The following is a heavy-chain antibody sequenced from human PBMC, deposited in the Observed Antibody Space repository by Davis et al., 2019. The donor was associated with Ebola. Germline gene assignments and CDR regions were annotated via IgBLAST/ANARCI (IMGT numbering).Heavy chain of an antibody. D-gene: IGHD6-13*01. V-gene: IGHV3-30*03. J-gene: IGHJ4*02. CDR1: GFTFSDYY. CDR2: ISYDGSDK. CDR3: ARGPSTGNSFSY. Sequence: GESLKISCAASGFTFSDYYMSWIRQAPGKGLEWVAVISYDGSDKYYADSVKGRFTISRDNAKNSLYLQMNSLRAEDTAVYYCARGPSTGNSFSYWGQGTLVTVSS.